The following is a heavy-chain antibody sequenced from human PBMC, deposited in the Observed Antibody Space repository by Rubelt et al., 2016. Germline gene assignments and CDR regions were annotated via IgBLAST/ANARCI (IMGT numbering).Heavy chain of an antibody. Sequence: EVQLVESGGGLVQPGGSLRLSCAASGFTFSSYAMHWVRQAPGKGLEYVSAINSDGGITYYADSVKGRFTISRDNSKNTLYLRRNSLGAEDTAVYYCARVYSSGWPDYWGQGTLVTVSS. J-gene: IGHJ4*02. CDR1: GFTFSSYA. CDR3: ARVYSSGWPDY. D-gene: IGHD6-19*01. V-gene: IGHV3-64*07. CDR2: INSDGGIT.